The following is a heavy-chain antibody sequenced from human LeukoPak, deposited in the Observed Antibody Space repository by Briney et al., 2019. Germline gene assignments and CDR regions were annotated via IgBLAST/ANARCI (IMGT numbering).Heavy chain of an antibody. CDR2: ISSSSSYI. CDR3: ARDRDSGSYDGTYYFDY. CDR1: GFTLSSYA. Sequence: GGSLRLSCAASGFTLSSYAMIWVRQAPGKGLEWVSSISSSSSYIYYADSVKGRFTISRDNAKNSLYLQMNSLRAEDTAVYYCARDRDSGSYDGTYYFDYWGQGTLVTVSS. V-gene: IGHV3-21*01. D-gene: IGHD1-26*01. J-gene: IGHJ4*02.